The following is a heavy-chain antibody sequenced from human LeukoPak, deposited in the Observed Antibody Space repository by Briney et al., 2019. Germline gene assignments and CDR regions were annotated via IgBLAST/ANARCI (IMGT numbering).Heavy chain of an antibody. CDR1: GYTFTSYG. CDR2: ISGYNGNT. J-gene: IGHJ3*02. CDR3: ARDRSPDFWSGYYRDAFDI. Sequence: ASVKVSCKASGYTFTSYGISWVRQAPGHGLEWMGWISGYNGNTNSAQKLQGRVSMTTDTSTSTAYMELRSLRSDDTAVYYCARDRSPDFWSGYYRDAFDIWGQGTMVTVSS. V-gene: IGHV1-18*01. D-gene: IGHD3-3*01.